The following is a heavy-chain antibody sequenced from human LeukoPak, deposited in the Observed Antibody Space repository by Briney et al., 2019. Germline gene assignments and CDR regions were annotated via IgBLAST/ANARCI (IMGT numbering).Heavy chain of an antibody. Sequence: GGSLRLSCAASGFIFSSYAMSWVRQALGKGLEWVSGISGSDGKTYYADSVKGRFTISRDNSKNTLYLQMNSLRAEDTAIYYCTKAHERQLVLVGYWGQGTLVTVSS. V-gene: IGHV3-23*01. CDR1: GFIFSSYA. J-gene: IGHJ4*02. D-gene: IGHD6-13*01. CDR2: ISGSDGKT. CDR3: TKAHERQLVLVGY.